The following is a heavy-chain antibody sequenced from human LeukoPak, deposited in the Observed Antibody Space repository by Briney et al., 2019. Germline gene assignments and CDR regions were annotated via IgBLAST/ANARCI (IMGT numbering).Heavy chain of an antibody. V-gene: IGHV3-7*01. Sequence: GGSLRLSCTASGFTLSSYWMSWVRQAPEKGLEWVANIKEDGREIYYVDSVKGRFTISRDNAKNSLYLQMNSLRAEDTAIYYCARDWNSYGKVFAYWGQGTLVTVSS. J-gene: IGHJ4*02. D-gene: IGHD5-18*01. CDR1: GFTLSSYW. CDR2: IKEDGREI. CDR3: ARDWNSYGKVFAY.